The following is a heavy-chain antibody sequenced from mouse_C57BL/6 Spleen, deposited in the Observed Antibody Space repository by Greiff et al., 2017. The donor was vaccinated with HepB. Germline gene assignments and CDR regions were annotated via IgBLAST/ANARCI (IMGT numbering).Heavy chain of an antibody. Sequence: QVQLQQPGAELVKPGASVKMSCKASGYTFTSYWITWVKQRPGQGLEWIGDIYPGSGSTNYNEKFKSKATLTVDTSSSTASIQLSSLTSEYSAVYYCARATGTCPYAMDYWGQGTSVTVSS. CDR1: GYTFTSYW. CDR3: ARATGTCPYAMDY. CDR2: IYPGSGST. J-gene: IGHJ4*01. V-gene: IGHV1-55*01. D-gene: IGHD4-1*02.